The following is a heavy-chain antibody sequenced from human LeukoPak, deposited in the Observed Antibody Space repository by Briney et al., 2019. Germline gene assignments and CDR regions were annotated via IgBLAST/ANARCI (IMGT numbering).Heavy chain of an antibody. D-gene: IGHD6-13*01. Sequence: GGSLRLSCAASGFTFSSYAMSWVRQAPGQGMEWVSAISGSGVGTYYADSVKGGFTPSRYNSKNTLYLQMNSLRAEDTAVYYCAKDLPSRWYFYGVDYWGQGTLFTVSS. CDR1: GFTFSSYA. J-gene: IGHJ4*02. CDR3: AKDLPSRWYFYGVDY. V-gene: IGHV3-23*01. CDR2: ISGSGVGT.